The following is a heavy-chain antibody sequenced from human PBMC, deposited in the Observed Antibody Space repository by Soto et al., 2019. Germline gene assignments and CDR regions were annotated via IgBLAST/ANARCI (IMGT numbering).Heavy chain of an antibody. CDR1: GYNFKTYL. V-gene: IGHV5-51*01. Sequence: XELLKTYLQGFGYNFKTYLIPWVRQVPGQGLDWMGIIYPGDSDTTYSPSFQGQVTIAVDKTISTAYLQWSSLKASDTAMYYCERRWSVVVPAALHCRGGSCDTSDAFDIWGQGTMVTVSS. D-gene: IGHD2-2*02. CDR3: ERRWSVVVPAALHCRGGSCDTSDAFDI. CDR2: IYPGDSDT. J-gene: IGHJ3*02.